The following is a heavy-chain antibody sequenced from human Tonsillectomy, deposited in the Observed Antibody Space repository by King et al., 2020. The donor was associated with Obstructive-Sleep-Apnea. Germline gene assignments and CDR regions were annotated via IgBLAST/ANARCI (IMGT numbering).Heavy chain of an antibody. J-gene: IGHJ4*02. CDR1: GFTFSSYG. D-gene: IGHD7-27*01. CDR3: AKALNNWGSNFDY. V-gene: IGHV3-33*06. Sequence: VQLVESGGGVVQPGRSLRLSCAASGFTFSSYGMHWVRQAPGKGLEWVAVIWYDGSNKYYADSVKGRFTISRDNSKNTLYLQMNSLRAEDTAVYYCAKALNNWGSNFDYWGQGTLVTVSS. CDR2: IWYDGSNK.